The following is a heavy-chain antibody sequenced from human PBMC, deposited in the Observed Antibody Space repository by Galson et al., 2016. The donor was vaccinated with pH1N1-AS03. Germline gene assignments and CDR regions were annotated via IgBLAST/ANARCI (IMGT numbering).Heavy chain of an antibody. D-gene: IGHD5-18*01. CDR3: ANPRASGTTMVTRLDY. CDR2: ISGADLST. J-gene: IGHJ4*02. V-gene: IGHV3-23*01. Sequence: LRLSCAASGFTFSTYAMSWVRQAPGKGLEWVSSISGADLSTYYADSVKGRFTVSRDNSKNTLYLQMNGLRAEDTAIYYCANPRASGTTMVTRLDYWGQGILITVSS. CDR1: GFTFSTYA.